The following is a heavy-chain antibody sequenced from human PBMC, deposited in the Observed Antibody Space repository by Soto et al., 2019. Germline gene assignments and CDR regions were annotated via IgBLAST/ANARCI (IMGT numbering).Heavy chain of an antibody. J-gene: IGHJ4*02. CDR1: GYTFTSYG. Sequence: ASVKVSCKASGYTFTSYGISWVRQAPGQGLEWMGWISAYNGNTNYAQKLQGRVTMTTDTSTSTAYMELRSLRSDDTAVYYCARSEQWLVRWYFDYWGQGTLVTVSS. CDR2: ISAYNGNT. V-gene: IGHV1-18*01. D-gene: IGHD6-19*01. CDR3: ARSEQWLVRWYFDY.